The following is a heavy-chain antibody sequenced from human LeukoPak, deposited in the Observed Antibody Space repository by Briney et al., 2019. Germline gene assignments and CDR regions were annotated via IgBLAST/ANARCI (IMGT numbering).Heavy chain of an antibody. CDR3: SRYPGGIHSY. Sequence: GGTLRLSCAASGFTFSSYGMHWVRQAPGKGLEWVAVIWYDGSNKYYADSVQGRFTIFRDNSKNKVYLQMNNVRDEETDAYYLSRYPGGIHSYWGRGTLVSVSS. CDR1: GFTFSSYG. CDR2: IWYDGSNK. V-gene: IGHV3-33*01. J-gene: IGHJ4*02. D-gene: IGHD1-26*01.